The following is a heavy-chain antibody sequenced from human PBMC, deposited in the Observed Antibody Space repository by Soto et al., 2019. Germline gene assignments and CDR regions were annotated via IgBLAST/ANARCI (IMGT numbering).Heavy chain of an antibody. CDR1: GYTLTSYY. Sequence: GASANAPCKASGYTLTSYYRSWPRHATGQGLEWMGWMNPNSGNTGYAQKFQGRVTMTRNTSISTAYMELSSLRSEDTAVYYCASPARNYDFWSGYSFDIWGQGTMVTVS. CDR2: MNPNSGNT. D-gene: IGHD3-3*01. V-gene: IGHV1-8*01. CDR3: ASPARNYDFWSGYSFDI. J-gene: IGHJ3*02.